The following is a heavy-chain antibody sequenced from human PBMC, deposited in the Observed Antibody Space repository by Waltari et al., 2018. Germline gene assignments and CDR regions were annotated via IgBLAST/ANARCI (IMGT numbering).Heavy chain of an antibody. CDR3: AHRPWWLRGRVGFDY. D-gene: IGHD5-12*01. CDR1: GFSLSTSGVG. Sequence: QITLKESGPTLVKPTQTLTLTCTFSGFSLSTSGVGVGWIRQPPGKALEGLALIFWDDDKRYSASLKTRRTITKDTSKNQVVLTMTNMDPVDTATYYCAHRPWWLRGRVGFDYWGQGTLVTVSS. CDR2: IFWDDDK. J-gene: IGHJ4*02. V-gene: IGHV2-5*02.